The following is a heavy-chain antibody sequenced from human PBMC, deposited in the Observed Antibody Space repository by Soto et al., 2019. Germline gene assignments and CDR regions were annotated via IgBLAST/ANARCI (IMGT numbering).Heavy chain of an antibody. CDR3: AREECTNGVCHPHYDY. CDR1: GGSISSYY. CDR2: IYYSGST. V-gene: IGHV4-59*01. D-gene: IGHD2-8*01. Sequence: SSETLSLTCTVSGGSISSYYWSWIRQPPGKGLEWIGYIYYSGSTNYNPSLKSRVTISVDTSKYQFSLKLSSVTAADTAVYYCAREECTNGVCHPHYDYWGQGTLVTVSS. J-gene: IGHJ4*02.